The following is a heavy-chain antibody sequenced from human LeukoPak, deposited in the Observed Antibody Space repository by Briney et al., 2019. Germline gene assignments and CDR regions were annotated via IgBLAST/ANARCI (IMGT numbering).Heavy chain of an antibody. CDR2: IGTAGDT. CDR1: GFTFSSYA. Sequence: GGSLRLSCAASGFTFSSYAMSWVRQAPGKGLEWVSAIGTAGDTYYPGSVKGRFTISRENAKNSLYLQMNSLRAGDTAVYYCARDVRPDNWFDPWGQGTLVTVSS. J-gene: IGHJ5*02. D-gene: IGHD3-10*01. CDR3: ARDVRPDNWFDP. V-gene: IGHV3-13*01.